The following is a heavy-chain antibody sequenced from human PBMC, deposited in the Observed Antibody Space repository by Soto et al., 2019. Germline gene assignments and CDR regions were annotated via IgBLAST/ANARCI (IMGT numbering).Heavy chain of an antibody. V-gene: IGHV3-74*01. J-gene: IGHJ4*02. CDR3: AKGGGKTLDF. CDR2: INSNGSST. D-gene: IGHD2-15*01. Sequence: EVQLVESGGGSVKPGGSLRLSCAASEFTLSSYWMHWVRQAPGKGLVWVSRINSNGSSTTYADSVKGRFTISRDNAKNTLYLQMNSLRAEDTAVYYCAKGGGKTLDFWGQGTLVTVSS. CDR1: EFTLSSYW.